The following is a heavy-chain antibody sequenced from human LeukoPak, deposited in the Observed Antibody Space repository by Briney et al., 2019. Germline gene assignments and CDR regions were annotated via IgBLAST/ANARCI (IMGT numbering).Heavy chain of an antibody. D-gene: IGHD6-19*01. CDR2: ISYDGSNK. Sequence: GRSLRLSRAASGFTFSSYGMHWVRQAPGKGLEWVAVISYDGSNKYYADSVKGRFTISRDNSKNTLYLQMNSLRAEDTAVYYCAKDIGRGWYLLYFDYWGQGTLVTVSS. CDR3: AKDIGRGWYLLYFDY. J-gene: IGHJ4*02. V-gene: IGHV3-30*18. CDR1: GFTFSSYG.